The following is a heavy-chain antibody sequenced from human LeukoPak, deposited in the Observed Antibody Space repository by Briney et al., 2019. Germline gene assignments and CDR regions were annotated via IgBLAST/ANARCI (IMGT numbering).Heavy chain of an antibody. J-gene: IGHJ4*02. CDR2: ISAYNGNT. CDR3: ARARSGLRAYYFDY. CDR1: GYTFTSYG. V-gene: IGHV1-18*01. D-gene: IGHD3-3*01. Sequence: VKVSCKASGYTFTSYGISWVRQAPGQGLEWMGWISAYNGNTNYAQKLQGRVTMTRDTSTSTVYMELSSLRSEDTAVYYCARARSGLRAYYFDYWGQGTLVTVSS.